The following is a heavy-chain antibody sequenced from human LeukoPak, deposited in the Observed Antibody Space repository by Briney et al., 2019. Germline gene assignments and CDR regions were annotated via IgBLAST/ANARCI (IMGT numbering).Heavy chain of an antibody. J-gene: IGHJ6*02. CDR3: AKDRSIAAAGTDGMDV. CDR2: ISYDGSNK. Sequence: GGSLRLSCAASGFTFSSYGMHWVRQAPGKGLEWVAVISYDGSNKYYADSVKGRFTISRDNPKNTLYLQMNSLRAEDTAVYYCAKDRSIAAAGTDGMDVWGQGTTVTVSS. CDR1: GFTFSSYG. D-gene: IGHD6-13*01. V-gene: IGHV3-30*18.